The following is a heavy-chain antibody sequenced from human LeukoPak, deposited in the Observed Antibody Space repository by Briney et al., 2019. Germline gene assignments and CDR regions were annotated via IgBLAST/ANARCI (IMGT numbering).Heavy chain of an antibody. J-gene: IGHJ5*02. D-gene: IGHD5-18*01. Sequence: PSETLSLTCTVSGGSISSGSYYWSWIRQPAGKGLEWIGRIYTSGSTNYNPSLKSRVTISVDTSKNQFSLKLRSVTAADTAVYYCARDPVYSYGFDPWGQGTLVTVSS. V-gene: IGHV4-61*02. CDR1: GGSISSGSYY. CDR3: ARDPVYSYGFDP. CDR2: IYTSGST.